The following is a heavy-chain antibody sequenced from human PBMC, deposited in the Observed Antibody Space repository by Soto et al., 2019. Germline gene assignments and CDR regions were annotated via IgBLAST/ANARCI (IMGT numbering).Heavy chain of an antibody. CDR1: GGSFSDHY. CDR2: INHSGST. CDR3: ARSRGGYFDY. V-gene: IGHV4-34*01. D-gene: IGHD3-22*01. J-gene: IGHJ4*02. Sequence: SEPLSLTWAVEGGSFSDHYGSWIRQPPGKGLEWIGEINHSGSTNYNPSLKSRVTISVDTSKNQFSLKLSSVTAADTAVYYCARSRGGYFDYWGQGTLVPVSS.